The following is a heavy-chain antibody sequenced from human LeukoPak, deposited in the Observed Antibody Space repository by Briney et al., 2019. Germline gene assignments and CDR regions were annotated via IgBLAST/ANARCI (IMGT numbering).Heavy chain of an antibody. D-gene: IGHD6-6*01. CDR2: VSGTGGRT. Sequence: GSLRLSCAASGFPFSTYAMRWGRPAPGKGLGWVSVVSGTGGRTYYADSVKGRFTISRDNSKNTLYLQMNSLRAEDTALYYCVKASSSSPQYNWFDAWGQGTLVTVSS. CDR3: VKASSSSPQYNWFDA. V-gene: IGHV3-23*01. J-gene: IGHJ5*02. CDR1: GFPFSTYA.